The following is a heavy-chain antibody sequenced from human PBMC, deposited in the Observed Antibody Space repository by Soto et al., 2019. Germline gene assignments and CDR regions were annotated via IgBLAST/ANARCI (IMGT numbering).Heavy chain of an antibody. CDR1: GYSFTSYW. CDR3: ASQYYDFWSGYPQGFDY. Sequence: GESLKISCKGSGYSFTSYWIGWVRQMPGKGLEWMGIIYPGDSDTRYSPSFQGQVTISADKSISTAYLQWSSLKASDTAMYYCASQYYDFWSGYPQGFDYWGQGTLVIVYS. V-gene: IGHV5-51*01. J-gene: IGHJ4*02. D-gene: IGHD3-3*01. CDR2: IYPGDSDT.